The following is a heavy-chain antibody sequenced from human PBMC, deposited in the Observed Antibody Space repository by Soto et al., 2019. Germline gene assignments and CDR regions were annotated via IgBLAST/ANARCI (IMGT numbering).Heavy chain of an antibody. J-gene: IGHJ6*02. Sequence: GESLKISCQGSGYSFASYWIGWVRQMPGKDLEWMGIIYPGDSDTRYSTSFQGQVTISADKSLRTAYLQWTSLKASDTAVYYCARTRSFTLGFYYDGMDVWGQGTTVTVSS. CDR2: IYPGDSDT. V-gene: IGHV5-51*01. CDR3: ARTRSFTLGFYYDGMDV. D-gene: IGHD6-6*01. CDR1: GYSFASYW.